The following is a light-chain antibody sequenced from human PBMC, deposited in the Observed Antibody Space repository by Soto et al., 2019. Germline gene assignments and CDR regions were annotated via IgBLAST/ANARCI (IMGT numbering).Light chain of an antibody. V-gene: IGKV3-11*01. Sequence: EIVLTQSPATLSLSPGERATLSCRASQSVSSYLAWFQQKPGQAPRLLIYDASNRATGIPARFSGSGSGTDFTLSLSSLEPEDFAVYYCQQGSNWPRTFGQGTKVEIK. CDR1: QSVSSY. J-gene: IGKJ1*01. CDR2: DAS. CDR3: QQGSNWPRT.